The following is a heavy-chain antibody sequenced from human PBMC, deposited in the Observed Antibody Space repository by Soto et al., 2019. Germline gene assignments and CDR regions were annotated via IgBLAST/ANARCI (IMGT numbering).Heavy chain of an antibody. CDR3: ARDWELDY. J-gene: IGHJ4*02. CDR2: ISYDGSNK. D-gene: IGHD1-1*01. CDR1: GFTFSSYA. Sequence: GPLRLSCAASGFTFSSYAMHWVRQAPGKGLEWVAVISYDGSNKYYADSVKGRFTISRDNSKNTLYLQMNSLRAEDTAVYYCARDWELDYWGQGTLVTVSS. V-gene: IGHV3-30-3*01.